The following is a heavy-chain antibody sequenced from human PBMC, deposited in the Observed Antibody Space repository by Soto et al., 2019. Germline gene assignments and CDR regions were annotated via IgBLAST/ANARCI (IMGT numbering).Heavy chain of an antibody. CDR3: ARDRGESLHDF. D-gene: IGHD3-10*01. CDR1: GGTFSSYA. V-gene: IGHV1-69*11. CDR2: IIPLHGTI. Sequence: QVQLVQSGAEVKKPGSSVKVSCKASGGTFSSYAVSWVRQAPGQGLEWMGAIIPLHGTINYARKFQGRVTMTADESTTTVYMDLSSLRSEYTAVYYCARDRGESLHDFWGQGTLVTVSS. J-gene: IGHJ4*02.